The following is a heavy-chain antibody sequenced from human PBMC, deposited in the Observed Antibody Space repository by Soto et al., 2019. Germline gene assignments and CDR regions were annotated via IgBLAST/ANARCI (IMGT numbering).Heavy chain of an antibody. CDR3: PREVQVHTPAFVY. CDR1: GGTFNTYA. CDR2: ISPMFGAA. V-gene: IGHV1-69*19. J-gene: IGHJ4*02. Sequence: QVQLVQSGAEMKKPGSSVKVSCQSSGGTFNTYAMNWVRQAPGQGPEWMGDISPMFGAANYAPKFQGRVTMTADESTGTSHIQLSSLTSEDTALYFCPREVQVHTPAFVYWGQGTLVTVSS. D-gene: IGHD3-10*01.